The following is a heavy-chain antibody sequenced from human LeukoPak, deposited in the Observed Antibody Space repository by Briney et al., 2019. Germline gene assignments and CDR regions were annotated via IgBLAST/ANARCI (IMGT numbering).Heavy chain of an antibody. D-gene: IGHD3-10*01. CDR2: IKSKTDGKTT. CDR1: GFTFSSYA. Sequence: GGSLRLSCAASGFTFSSYAMSWVRQAPGKGLEWVGRIKSKTDGKTTDYAAPVKGRFTISRDDSKNTVYLQINSLKTEDTAVYYCSTGAPPSMVRGVVLEYWGQGTLVTVSS. CDR3: STGAPPSMVRGVVLEY. V-gene: IGHV3-15*01. J-gene: IGHJ4*02.